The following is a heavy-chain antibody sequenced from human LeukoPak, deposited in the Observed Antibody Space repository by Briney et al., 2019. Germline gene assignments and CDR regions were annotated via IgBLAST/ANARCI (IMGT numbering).Heavy chain of an antibody. CDR3: AKGVTEYQLLPLDAFDI. V-gene: IGHV3-30*02. CDR1: GFTFSSSD. Sequence: GGSLRLSCAASGFTFSSSDMHWLRQAPGKGLEWVAFIRYDGSNKYYADSVKGRFTISRDNSKNTLYLQMNSLRAEDTAVYYCAKGVTEYQLLPLDAFDIWGQGTMVTVSS. CDR2: IRYDGSNK. J-gene: IGHJ3*02. D-gene: IGHD2-2*01.